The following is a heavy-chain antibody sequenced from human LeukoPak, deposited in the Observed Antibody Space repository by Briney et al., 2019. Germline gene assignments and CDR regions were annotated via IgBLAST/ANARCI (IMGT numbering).Heavy chain of an antibody. D-gene: IGHD3-22*01. Sequence: SETLSLTCTVSGGSISSSSYYWGWIRQPPGKGLEWIGSIYYSGNTYYNPSLKSRVTISVDTSKNQLSLKLSSVTAADTAVYYCARGIIAKYYYDSSAKNWFDPWGQGTLVTVSS. CDR3: ARGIIAKYYYDSSAKNWFDP. V-gene: IGHV4-39*07. CDR2: IYYSGNT. J-gene: IGHJ5*02. CDR1: GGSISSSSYY.